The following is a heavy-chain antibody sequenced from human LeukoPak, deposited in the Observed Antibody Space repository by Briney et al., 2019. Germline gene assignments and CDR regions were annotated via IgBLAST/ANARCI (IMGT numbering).Heavy chain of an antibody. V-gene: IGHV3-7*01. Sequence: QTGGSLRLSCAASGFTFSSYAMNWVRQAPGKGLEWVANIKQDGSEKYYVDSVKGRFTISRDDAKNALYLQMNSLRVEDTAVYYCARDAGIGFDFWGQGTLVTVSS. CDR3: ARDAGIGFDF. D-gene: IGHD2/OR15-2a*01. CDR2: IKQDGSEK. CDR1: GFTFSSYA. J-gene: IGHJ4*02.